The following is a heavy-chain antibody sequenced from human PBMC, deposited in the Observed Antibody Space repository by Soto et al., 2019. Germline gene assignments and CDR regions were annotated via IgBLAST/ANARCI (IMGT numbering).Heavy chain of an antibody. D-gene: IGHD3-22*01. Sequence: KSSETLSLTCTVSGGSISSGGYYWSWIRQHPGKGLEWIGYIYYSGSTYYNPSLKSRVTISVDTSKNQFSLKLTSVTAADTAVYYCAREETGYSDSTGYYAYWGQGTLVTVSS. CDR2: IYYSGST. CDR3: AREETGYSDSTGYYAY. CDR1: GGSISSGGYY. J-gene: IGHJ4*02. V-gene: IGHV4-31*03.